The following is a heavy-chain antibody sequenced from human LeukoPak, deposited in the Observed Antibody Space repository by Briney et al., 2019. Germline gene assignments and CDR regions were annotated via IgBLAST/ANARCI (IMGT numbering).Heavy chain of an antibody. CDR2: ISGSGGST. CDR1: GFTFSSYA. V-gene: IGHV3-23*01. Sequence: GGSLRLSCAASGFTFSSYAMSWVRQAPGKGLEWVSAISGSGGSTYYADSVKGRFTISRDSSKNTLYLQMNSLRAEDTAVYYCAKGPRPCSGGSCYPFDYWGQGTLVTVSS. CDR3: AKGPRPCSGGSCYPFDY. J-gene: IGHJ4*02. D-gene: IGHD2-15*01.